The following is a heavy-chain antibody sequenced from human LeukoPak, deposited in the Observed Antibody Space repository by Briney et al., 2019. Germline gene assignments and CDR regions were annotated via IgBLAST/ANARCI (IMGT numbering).Heavy chain of an antibody. Sequence: SETLSLTCAVYGGSFSGYYWSWIRQPPGKGLEWIGEINHSGSTNYNPSLKSRVTISVDTSKNQFSLKLSSVTAADTAVYYCARTAHRDSGSWWVYFDYWGQGTLVTVSS. CDR2: INHSGST. J-gene: IGHJ4*02. CDR1: GGSFSGYY. V-gene: IGHV4-34*01. D-gene: IGHD6-13*01. CDR3: ARTAHRDSGSWWVYFDY.